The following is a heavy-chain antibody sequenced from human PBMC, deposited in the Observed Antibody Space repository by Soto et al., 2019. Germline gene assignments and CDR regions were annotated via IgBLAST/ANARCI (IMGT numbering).Heavy chain of an antibody. CDR3: ARADGSGRYPWDY. V-gene: IGHV4-34*01. D-gene: IGHD3-10*01. CDR1: GGSFSGYY. CDR2: INHSGST. Sequence: TETPSLTFAVYGGSFSGYYWSWIRQPPGKGLEWIGEINHSGSTNYNPSLKSRVTISVDTSKNQFSLKLSSVTAADTAVYYCARADGSGRYPWDYWSPGTLVTVSS. J-gene: IGHJ4*02.